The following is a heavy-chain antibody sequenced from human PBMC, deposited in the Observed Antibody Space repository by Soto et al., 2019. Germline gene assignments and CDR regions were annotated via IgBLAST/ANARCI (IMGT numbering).Heavy chain of an antibody. V-gene: IGHV3-21*01. Sequence: GGSLRLSCAASGFTFISYSMNWVRQAPGKGLEWVSSISSSSSYIYYADSVKGRFTISRDNAKNSLYLQMNSLRAEDTAVYYCARGSSSWYGSLIFRPAIGYWGQGTLVTVSS. J-gene: IGHJ4*02. CDR2: ISSSSSYI. CDR1: GFTFISYS. CDR3: ARGSSSWYGSLIFRPAIGY. D-gene: IGHD6-13*01.